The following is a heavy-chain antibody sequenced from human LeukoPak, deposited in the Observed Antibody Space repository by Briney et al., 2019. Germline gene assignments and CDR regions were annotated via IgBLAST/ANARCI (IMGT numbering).Heavy chain of an antibody. D-gene: IGHD5-12*01. Sequence: PSETLSLTCTVSGGSISSSSYYWGWIRQPPGKGLEWIGSIYYSGSTYYNPSLKSRVTISVDTSKNQFSLKLSSVTAADTAVYYCARHGFGYETPFDYWGQGTLVTVSS. CDR3: ARHGFGYETPFDY. CDR1: GGSISSSSYY. J-gene: IGHJ4*02. V-gene: IGHV4-39*01. CDR2: IYYSGST.